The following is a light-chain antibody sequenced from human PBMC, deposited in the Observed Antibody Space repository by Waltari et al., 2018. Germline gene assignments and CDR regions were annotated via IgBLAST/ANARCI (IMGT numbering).Light chain of an antibody. CDR1: QSVSSSY. CDR2: GAS. CDR3: QQYGSSPP. J-gene: IGKJ4*01. V-gene: IGKV3-20*01. Sequence: EIVLTQSPGPLSLSPGESATLSCRASQSVSSSYLAWYQQKPGQAPRLLIYGASSRATGIPDRFSGSGSGTDFTLTISRLEPEDFAVYYCQQYGSSPPFGGGTKVEIK.